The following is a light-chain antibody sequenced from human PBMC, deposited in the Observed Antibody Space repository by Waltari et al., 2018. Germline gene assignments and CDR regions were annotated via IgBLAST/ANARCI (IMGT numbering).Light chain of an antibody. CDR2: KTS. CDR1: QSISRV. V-gene: IGKV1-17*01. CDR3: LQYTSSPLT. Sequence: DIKMTQSPSSLYASVGDTVTITCLASQSISRVLDWYQQKPGKATNLLIYKTSSLQSGVPSRFSGRRSGTEFTLTISSLQPEDFATYYCLQYTSSPLTFGGGTKVEIK. J-gene: IGKJ4*01.